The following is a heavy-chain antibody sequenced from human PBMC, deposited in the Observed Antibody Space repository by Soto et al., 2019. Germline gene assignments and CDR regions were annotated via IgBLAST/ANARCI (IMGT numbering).Heavy chain of an antibody. J-gene: IGHJ4*02. CDR2: IYYSGST. V-gene: IGHV4-59*01. Sequence: SETLSLTCTVSGGSISSYYWSWIRQPPGKGLEWIGYIYYSGSTNYNPSLKSRVTISLDTSKIQFSLKLSSVTAADTALFYCARDSSRSSSSGRYFDYWGQGTLVTVSS. CDR3: ARDSSRSSSSGRYFDY. CDR1: GGSISSYY. D-gene: IGHD6-6*01.